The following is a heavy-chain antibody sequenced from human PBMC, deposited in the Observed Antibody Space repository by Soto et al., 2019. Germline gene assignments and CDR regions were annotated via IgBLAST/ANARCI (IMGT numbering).Heavy chain of an antibody. D-gene: IGHD2-21*01. CDR2: IWYDGSNK. Sequence: PGGSLRLSCAASGFTFSSYGMHWVRQAPGKGLEWVAVIWYDGSNKYYADSVKGRFTISRDNSKNTLYLQMNSLRAEDTAVYYCASSPPQAYGDGHYGMDVWGQGTTVTVSS. V-gene: IGHV3-33*01. J-gene: IGHJ6*02. CDR3: ASSPPQAYGDGHYGMDV. CDR1: GFTFSSYG.